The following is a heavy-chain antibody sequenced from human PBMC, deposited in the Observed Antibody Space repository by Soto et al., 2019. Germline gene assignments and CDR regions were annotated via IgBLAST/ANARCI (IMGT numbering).Heavy chain of an antibody. Sequence: ASVKVSCKASGYTFTSYYMHWVRQAPGQGLEWMGIINPSGGSTSYAQKFQGRVTMTRDTSTSTVYMELSSLRSEDTAVYYCAYCSSTSCYALDAFDIWGQGTMVPVSS. CDR2: INPSGGST. D-gene: IGHD2-2*01. V-gene: IGHV1-46*03. CDR3: AYCSSTSCYALDAFDI. J-gene: IGHJ3*02. CDR1: GYTFTSYY.